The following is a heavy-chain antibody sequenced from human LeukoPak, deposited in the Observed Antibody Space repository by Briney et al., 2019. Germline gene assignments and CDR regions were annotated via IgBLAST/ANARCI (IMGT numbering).Heavy chain of an antibody. Sequence: SETLSLTCAVYGGSFSGYYWSWIRQPPGKGLEWIGEINQSGSTNYNSSLKSRVTISVDTSKNQFSLKLSSVTAADTAVYYCARGYYGSGSHCCHMDVWGKGTTITVS. D-gene: IGHD3-10*01. CDR1: GGSFSGYY. CDR2: INQSGST. V-gene: IGHV4-34*01. J-gene: IGHJ6*03. CDR3: ARGYYGSGSHCCHMDV.